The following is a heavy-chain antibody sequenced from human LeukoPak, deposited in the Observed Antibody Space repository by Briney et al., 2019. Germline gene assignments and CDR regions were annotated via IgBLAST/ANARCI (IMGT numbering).Heavy chain of an antibody. J-gene: IGHJ4*02. CDR3: ARGWAAAGVSDY. CDR1: GGSISSNNW. CDR2: IFHSGGT. D-gene: IGHD6-13*01. V-gene: IGHV4-4*02. Sequence: SGTLSLTCAVSGGSISSNNWWSWFRQPPEKGLEWIGEIFHSGGTNYNPSLKSRVTISVDKPKNQFSLKLSSVTAADTAVYYCARGWAAAGVSDYWGQGTLVTVSS.